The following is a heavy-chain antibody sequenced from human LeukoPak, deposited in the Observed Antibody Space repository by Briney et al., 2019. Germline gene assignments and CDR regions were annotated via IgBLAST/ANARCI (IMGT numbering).Heavy chain of an antibody. CDR2: IKQDGSEK. J-gene: IGHJ4*02. CDR3: ARDAGYGYDRFDY. CDR1: GFTFSSYW. Sequence: PGGSLRLSCAASGFTFSSYWMSWVRQAPGKGLEWVANIKQDGSEKYYVDSVKGRFTISRDNAKNSLYLQMNSLRAEDTAVYYCARDAGYGYDRFDYWGQGTQVTVSS. V-gene: IGHV3-7*01. D-gene: IGHD5-18*01.